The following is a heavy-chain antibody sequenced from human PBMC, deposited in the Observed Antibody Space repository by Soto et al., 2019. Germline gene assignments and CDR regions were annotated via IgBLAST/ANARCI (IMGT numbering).Heavy chain of an antibody. V-gene: IGHV1-8*01. Sequence: ASVKVSCKASGYTFTSYDINWLRQATGQGLEWMGWMNPNSGNAGYAQKFQGRVTMTRNTSISTAYMELSTLRSEDTAVYYCARDSYGSGMDVWGQGTTVTVSS. CDR1: GYTFTSYD. J-gene: IGHJ6*02. CDR3: ARDSYGSGMDV. CDR2: MNPNSGNA. D-gene: IGHD3-10*01.